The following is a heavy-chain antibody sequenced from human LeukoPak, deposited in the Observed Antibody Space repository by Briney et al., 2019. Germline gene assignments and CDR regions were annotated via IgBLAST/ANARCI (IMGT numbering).Heavy chain of an antibody. Sequence: ASVKVSCKASGYTFTSYYMHWVRQAPGQGLEWMGIINPSGGSTSYAQKFQGRVTMTRDTSTSTVYMELSSLRSEDTAVYYCARDQNNYYDSSGYHSAGDVWGQGTTVTVSS. CDR2: INPSGGST. CDR3: ARDQNNYYDSSGYHSAGDV. CDR1: GYTFTSYY. J-gene: IGHJ6*02. D-gene: IGHD3-22*01. V-gene: IGHV1-46*01.